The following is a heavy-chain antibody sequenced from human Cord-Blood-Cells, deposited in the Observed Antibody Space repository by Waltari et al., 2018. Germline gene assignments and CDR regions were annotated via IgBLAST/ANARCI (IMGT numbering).Heavy chain of an antibody. V-gene: IGHV1-69*01. J-gene: IGHJ4*02. Sequence: QVQRVQAGAEVKKPGSSVKVSCKASGGTFSSDAISWARQAPGQGLEWMGGIIPIFGTANYAQKFQGRVTITADESTGTAYMELSSLRSEDTAVYYCASGLAGDEVTDYWGQGTLVTVSS. CDR1: GGTFSSDA. CDR2: IIPIFGTA. CDR3: ASGLAGDEVTDY. D-gene: IGHD6-19*01.